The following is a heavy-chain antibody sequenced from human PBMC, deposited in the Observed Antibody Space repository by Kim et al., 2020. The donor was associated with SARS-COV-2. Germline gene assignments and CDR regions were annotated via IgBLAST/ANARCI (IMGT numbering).Heavy chain of an antibody. CDR3: ARAAVVAAANTGYYFDY. D-gene: IGHD6-13*01. J-gene: IGHJ4*02. V-gene: IGHV3-13*01. CDR1: GFSFSSHD. CDR2: IGTAGDT. Sequence: GGSLRLSCAASGFSFSSHDMHWVRQAPGKGLEWVSAIGTAGDTYYPGSVKGRFTISRENAKNSLYLQMNSLRAGDTAVYYCARAAVVAAANTGYYFDYWGQGTLVTVSS.